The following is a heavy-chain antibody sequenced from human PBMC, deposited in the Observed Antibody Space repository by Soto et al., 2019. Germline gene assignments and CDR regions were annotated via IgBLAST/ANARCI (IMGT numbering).Heavy chain of an antibody. CDR3: AHRGVDVSLDY. V-gene: IGHV2-5*02. CDR2: IYWDDDK. CDR1: GFSLSSSGVG. D-gene: IGHD2-2*01. Sequence: QITLKESGPTLVKPTQTLTLTCTFSGFSLSSSGVGVGWIRQPPGKALEWLALIYWDDDKRYSPSLKSRLTNTKDPSKNQVVLTMTNMDPVDTATYYCAHRGVDVSLDYGGQGTLVTVSS. J-gene: IGHJ4*02.